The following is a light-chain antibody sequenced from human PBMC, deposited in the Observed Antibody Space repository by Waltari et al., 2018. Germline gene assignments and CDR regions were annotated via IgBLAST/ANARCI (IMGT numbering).Light chain of an antibody. CDR2: DAS. CDR3: QQRSSWPPS. J-gene: IGKJ1*01. V-gene: IGKV3-11*01. Sequence: EIVLTQSPGTLSLSAGERATLSCRASQRVGNFLAWYQQKPGQAPRLLIHDASNRATGIPARFSGSGSGTDFTLTISSLEPEDFAVYYCQQRSSWPPSFGQGTKVEIK. CDR1: QRVGNF.